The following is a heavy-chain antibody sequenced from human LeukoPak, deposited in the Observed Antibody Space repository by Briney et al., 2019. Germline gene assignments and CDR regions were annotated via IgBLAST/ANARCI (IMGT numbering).Heavy chain of an antibody. CDR1: GFTFSNAC. J-gene: IGHJ4*02. V-gene: IGHV3-15*01. CDR2: IKSKTDGGTP. CDR3: TTSRSGSDFTDY. D-gene: IGHD1-26*01. Sequence: GGSLRLSCAASGFTFSNACMSWVRQAPGQGLEWVGRIKSKTDGGTPAYAAPVKGRFTISRADSKTTLSLQRNSLKTKETPVYLCTTSRSGSDFTDYWGQGTLVTVSS.